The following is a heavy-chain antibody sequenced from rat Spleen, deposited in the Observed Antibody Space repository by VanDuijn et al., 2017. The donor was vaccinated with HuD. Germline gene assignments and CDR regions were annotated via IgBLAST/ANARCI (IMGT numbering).Heavy chain of an antibody. CDR2: INSAGST. D-gene: IGHD3-7*01. CDR3: AGDEGPFDY. J-gene: IGHJ2*01. Sequence: EVQLQESGPGLVKPSQSLSLSCSVTVYSITSSYRWNWIRKFPGNKLEWMGYINSAGSTNYNPTHKNRISITRDTSKNQFFLQVNSVTTEDTATYYCAGDEGPFDYWGQGVMVTVSS. V-gene: IGHV3-3*01. CDR1: VYSITSSYR.